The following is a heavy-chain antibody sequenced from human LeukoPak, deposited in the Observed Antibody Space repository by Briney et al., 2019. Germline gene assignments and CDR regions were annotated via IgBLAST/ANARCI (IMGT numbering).Heavy chain of an antibody. CDR2: INHSGST. D-gene: IGHD6-19*01. CDR3: ARAKYSSGWYPIGADAFDI. J-gene: IGHJ3*02. CDR1: GGSFSGYY. Sequence: PSETLSLTCAVYGGSFSGYYWSWIRQPPGKGLEWIGEINHSGSTNYNPSLKSRVTISVDTSKNQFSLKLSSVTAADTAVYYCARAKYSSGWYPIGADAFDIWGQGTMVTVSS. V-gene: IGHV4-34*01.